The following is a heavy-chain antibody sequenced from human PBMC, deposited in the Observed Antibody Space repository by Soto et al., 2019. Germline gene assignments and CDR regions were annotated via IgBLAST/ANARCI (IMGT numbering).Heavy chain of an antibody. Sequence: QVQLVQSGAEVKQPGASVKVSCKTSGYNFNWYHMHWVRQAPGQGLEWMGIVNPSTIAQNFQGRVTMTRDTSTSTVYMELSSLRSEDTAVYYCARENRPKNHLPHQPPVTDYQLPHQPPVTDYGMDVW. D-gene: IGHD2-2*01. CDR3: ARENRPKNHLPHQPPVTDYQLPHQPPVTDYGMDV. J-gene: IGHJ6*01. CDR1: GYNFNWYH. V-gene: IGHV1-46*02. CDR2: VNPST.